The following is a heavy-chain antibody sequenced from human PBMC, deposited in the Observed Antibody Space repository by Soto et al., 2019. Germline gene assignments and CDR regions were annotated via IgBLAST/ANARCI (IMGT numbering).Heavy chain of an antibody. J-gene: IGHJ2*01. CDR2: IIPIFAPA. CDR1: GGTFSSHA. D-gene: IGHD2-15*01. V-gene: IGHV1-69*13. Sequence: SVKVSCKASGGTFSSHAISWVAQAPGQGLEWMGGIIPIFAPANYAQKFQGRVTITADESTSTAYMELSSLRSEDTAVYYCARVGYCTGASCYRYWYFDLWGRGTLVTVSS. CDR3: ARVGYCTGASCYRYWYFDL.